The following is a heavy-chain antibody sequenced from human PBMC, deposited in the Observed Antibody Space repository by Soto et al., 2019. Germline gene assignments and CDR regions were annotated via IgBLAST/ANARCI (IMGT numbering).Heavy chain of an antibody. CDR2: IIPIFGTA. J-gene: IGHJ4*02. V-gene: IGHV1-69*01. CDR3: AGARRVVAATPCFDY. D-gene: IGHD2-15*01. CDR1: GGTFSSYA. Sequence: QVQLVQSGAEVKKPGSSVKVSCKASGGTFSSYAISWVRQAPGQGLEWMGGIIPIFGTANYAQKFQGRVTITADEYTSTTSMELSSLRSEDTAVYYCAGARRVVAATPCFDYWGQGTLVTVSS.